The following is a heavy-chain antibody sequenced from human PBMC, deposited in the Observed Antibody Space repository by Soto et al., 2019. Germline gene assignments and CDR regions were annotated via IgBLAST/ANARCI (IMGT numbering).Heavy chain of an antibody. J-gene: IGHJ4*02. CDR2: IFPLTDIP. CDR1: GGTFRNYP. Sequence: QVQLVQSGTEVKKPGSSVKVSCKASGGTFRNYPINWVRQAPGQGLEWMGSIFPLTDIPDYAQNFQARLTISADKSTSTAYMEVSSLTSDETAMYFCAGGPLVVLNYFESWGQGTLVTVSS. CDR3: AGGPLVVLNYFES. V-gene: IGHV1-69*02.